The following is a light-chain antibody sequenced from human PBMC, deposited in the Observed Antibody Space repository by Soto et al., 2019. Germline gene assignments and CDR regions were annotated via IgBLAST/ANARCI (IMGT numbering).Light chain of an antibody. Sequence: QSALTQPPSASGSPGQSVTIPCTGTSSDVGGYNSVSWYQQHPGKVPKLMIYEVSKRPSGVPDRFSGSKSGNTASLTVSGLQAEDEAGYYCSSYAGSNNLVFGGGTQLTVL. CDR3: SSYAGSNNLV. V-gene: IGLV2-8*01. CDR2: EVS. CDR1: SSDVGGYNS. J-gene: IGLJ2*01.